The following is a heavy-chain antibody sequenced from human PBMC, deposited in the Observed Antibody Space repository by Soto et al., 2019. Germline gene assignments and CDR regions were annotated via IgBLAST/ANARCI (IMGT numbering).Heavy chain of an antibody. V-gene: IGHV4-38-2*02. CDR2: MYHGGNT. D-gene: IGHD2-21*02. J-gene: IGHJ4*01. CDR3: ARAHTMVVAGSTFDY. CDR1: NYSISNPHY. Sequence: SETLSLTCTVSNYSISNPHYWGWIRQPPGKRPEWIASMYHGGNTFYNPSLKSRITMSMDTSKNQFSLKLRFMTAADTAVYYCARAHTMVVAGSTFDYWGHGTLVTVSS.